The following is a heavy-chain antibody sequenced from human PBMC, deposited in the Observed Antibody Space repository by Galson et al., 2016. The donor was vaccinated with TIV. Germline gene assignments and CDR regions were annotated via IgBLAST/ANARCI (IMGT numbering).Heavy chain of an antibody. CDR1: GGIFRSHA. CDR2: ILPIFGTT. CDR3: ARGSIAARSHFDN. V-gene: IGHV1-69*05. J-gene: IGHJ4*02. D-gene: IGHD6-6*01. Sequence: SVKVSCKVSGGIFRSHAISWVRQAPGQGLEWMGGILPIFGTTKYAQNFQGRVTMARDTSISTVYMEINSLKANDTAVYYCARGSIAARSHFDNWGQGTLVTVSS.